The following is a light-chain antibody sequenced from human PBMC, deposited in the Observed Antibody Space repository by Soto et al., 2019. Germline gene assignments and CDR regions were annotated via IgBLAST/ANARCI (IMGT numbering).Light chain of an antibody. Sequence: QSALTQPPSASGSPGQSVTIYCTGTSSDVGGYNYVSWYQQHPGKAPKLMISEVSKRPSGVPDRFSGSKSGNTASLTVSGLQAEDEADYYCSSFAGNNNLVFGGGTKLTFL. CDR3: SSFAGNNNLV. CDR2: EVS. CDR1: SSDVGGYNY. V-gene: IGLV2-8*01. J-gene: IGLJ2*01.